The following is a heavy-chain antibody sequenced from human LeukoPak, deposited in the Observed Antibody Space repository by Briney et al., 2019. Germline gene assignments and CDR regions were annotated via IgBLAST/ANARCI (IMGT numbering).Heavy chain of an antibody. CDR2: INHSGST. D-gene: IGHD2-21*01. Sequence: GSLRLSCAASGFTLSTYAMSWIRQPPGKGLEWMGEINHSGSTNYNPSLKSRVTMSVDTSKNQFSLKLSSVTAADTAVYYCARGGGDYYYMDVWGKGTTVTVSS. CDR1: GFTLSTYA. V-gene: IGHV4-34*01. J-gene: IGHJ6*03. CDR3: ARGGGDYYYMDV.